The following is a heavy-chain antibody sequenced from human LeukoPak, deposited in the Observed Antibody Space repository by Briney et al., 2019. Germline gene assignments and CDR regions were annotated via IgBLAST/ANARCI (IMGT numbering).Heavy chain of an antibody. V-gene: IGHV3-7*01. CDR2: INQDGSVE. Sequence: PGGSLRLSCAASGFTYTSYSMTWVRQAPGKGLQWVSSINQDGSVEYYVDSVKGRFTISRDNAKNSHYLQMNSLRVEDMAVYYCARWADDSGIYYIASWGQGTLVTVSS. CDR3: ARWADDSGIYYIAS. D-gene: IGHD3-10*01. CDR1: GFTYTSYS. J-gene: IGHJ5*02.